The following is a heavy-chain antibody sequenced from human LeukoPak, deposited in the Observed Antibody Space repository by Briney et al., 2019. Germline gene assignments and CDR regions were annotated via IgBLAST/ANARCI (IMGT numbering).Heavy chain of an antibody. CDR3: ARGFGIAAAAAYNWFDP. CDR1: GGSISSGGYS. V-gene: IGHV4-30-2*01. D-gene: IGHD6-13*01. Sequence: SETLSLTCAVSGGSISSGGYSWSWIRQPPGKGLEWIGYIYHSGSTYYNPSLKSRVTISVDRSKNQFSLKLSSVTAADTAVYYCARGFGIAAAAAYNWFDPWGQGTLVTVSS. CDR2: IYHSGST. J-gene: IGHJ5*02.